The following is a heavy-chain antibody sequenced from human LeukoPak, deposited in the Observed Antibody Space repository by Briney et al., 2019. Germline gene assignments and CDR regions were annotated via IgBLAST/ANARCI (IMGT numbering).Heavy chain of an antibody. CDR2: IVVGSGNT. J-gene: IGHJ4*02. CDR3: AADPTYYDILTGYYSFDY. CDR1: GFTFTSSA. Sequence: SVKVSCKTSGFTFTSSAVQWVRQARGQRLEWIGWIVVGSGNTNYAQKFQERVTITRDMSTSTAYMELSSLRSEDTAVYYCAADPTYYDILTGYYSFDYWGQGTLVTVSS. V-gene: IGHV1-58*01. D-gene: IGHD3-9*01.